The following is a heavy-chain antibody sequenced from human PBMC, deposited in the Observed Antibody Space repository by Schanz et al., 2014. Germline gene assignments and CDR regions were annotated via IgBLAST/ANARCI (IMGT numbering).Heavy chain of an antibody. CDR3: VEVSLAEPRIYRGMDQDNEL. Sequence: VQLVESGGGVVQPGRSLRLSCAASGITFSSHSFNWVRQAPGKGLEWISYITYNGGTIYYADSVKGRLTISRDDGKKTMYLQMNNLRAGDTASYCRVEVSLAEPRIYRGMDQDNELRGQGTLVTVSS. D-gene: IGHD5-12*01. J-gene: IGHJ4*02. CDR2: ITYNGGTI. V-gene: IGHV3-48*04. CDR1: GITFSSHS.